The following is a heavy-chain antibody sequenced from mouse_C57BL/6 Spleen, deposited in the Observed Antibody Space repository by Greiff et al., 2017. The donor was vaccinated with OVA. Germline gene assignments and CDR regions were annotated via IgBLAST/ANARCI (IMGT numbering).Heavy chain of an antibody. D-gene: IGHD1-1*01. CDR2: IDPSDSYT. Sequence: QVQLQQPGAELVMPGASVKLSCKASGYTFTSYWMHWVKQRPGQGLEWIGAIDPSDSYTNYNQKFKGKSTLTVNKSSSTAYMQLSSLTSEDSAVYYCARYGALITTVEYYFDYWGQGTTLTVSS. CDR3: ARYGALITTVEYYFDY. CDR1: GYTFTSYW. V-gene: IGHV1-69*01. J-gene: IGHJ2*01.